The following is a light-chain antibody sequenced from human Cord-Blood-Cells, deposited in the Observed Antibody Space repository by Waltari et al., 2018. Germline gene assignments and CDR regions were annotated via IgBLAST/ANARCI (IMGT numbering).Light chain of an antibody. J-gene: IGLJ3*02. V-gene: IGLV2-14*01. CDR1: SSDVGGYNY. Sequence: QSALTQPASVSGSPGQSITISCTGTSSDVGGYNYVSWYQQSPGKAPNLMIYEVSNRPSGVSNRFSGSKAGNTASLTISGLQAEDEADYYCSSYTSSSTLVFGGGTKLTVL. CDR3: SSYTSSSTLV. CDR2: EVS.